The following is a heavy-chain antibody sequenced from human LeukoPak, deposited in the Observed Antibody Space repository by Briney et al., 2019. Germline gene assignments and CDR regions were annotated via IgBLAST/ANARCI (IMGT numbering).Heavy chain of an antibody. CDR3: ARGIQLWFAPDY. V-gene: IGHV3-7*04. CDR1: GFTFSSYA. Sequence: GGSLRLSCAASGFTFSSYAMSWVRQAPGKGLEWVANIKQDGSEKYYVDSVKGRFTISRDNAKNSLYLQMNSLRAEDTAVYYCARGIQLWFAPDYWGQGTLVTVSS. J-gene: IGHJ4*02. D-gene: IGHD5-18*01. CDR2: IKQDGSEK.